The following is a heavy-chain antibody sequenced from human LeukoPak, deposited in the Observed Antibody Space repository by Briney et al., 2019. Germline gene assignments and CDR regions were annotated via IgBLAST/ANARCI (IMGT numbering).Heavy chain of an antibody. V-gene: IGHV4-4*02. CDR2: IHHSGST. Sequence: PSETLSLTCALSGGSIIRNNWWSWVRQPPGKGLEWIGEIHHSGSTNYNTSLKGRVTISLDKSKNQFSLKLTSVTAADTAMYYCARGDESVSSTSCSVWGQGTRVTVSS. CDR1: GGSIIRNNW. J-gene: IGHJ4*02. D-gene: IGHD2-2*01. CDR3: ARGDESVSSTSCSV.